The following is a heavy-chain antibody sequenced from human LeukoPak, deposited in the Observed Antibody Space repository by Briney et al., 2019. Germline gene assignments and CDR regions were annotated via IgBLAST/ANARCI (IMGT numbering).Heavy chain of an antibody. J-gene: IGHJ4*02. Sequence: SETLSLTCAVYGGSFSGYYWSWIRQPPGKGPEWIGEINHSGSTNYNPSLKSRVTISVDTSKNQFSLKLSSVTAADTAVYYCARGQKLLSPLGFDYWGQGTLVTVSS. CDR2: INHSGST. CDR3: ARGQKLLSPLGFDY. CDR1: GGSFSGYY. V-gene: IGHV4-34*01. D-gene: IGHD2-15*01.